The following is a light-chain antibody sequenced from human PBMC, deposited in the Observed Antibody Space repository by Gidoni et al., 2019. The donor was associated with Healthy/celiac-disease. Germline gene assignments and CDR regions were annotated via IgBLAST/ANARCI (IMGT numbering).Light chain of an antibody. V-gene: IGLV3-1*01. CDR2: QDS. Sequence: SYELTPPPSVSVSPGQTASITCSGDKLGDKYACWYQQKPGQSPVLVIYQDSKRPSGIPERFSGSNSGNTATLTISGTQAMDEADYYCQAWDSSTAGAVFGGGTKLTVL. J-gene: IGLJ2*01. CDR1: KLGDKY. CDR3: QAWDSSTAGAV.